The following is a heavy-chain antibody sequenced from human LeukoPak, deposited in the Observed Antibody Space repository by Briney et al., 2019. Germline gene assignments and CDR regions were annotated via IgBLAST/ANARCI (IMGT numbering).Heavy chain of an antibody. Sequence: GGSLRLSCAVSGFTIRIYGMHWVRQAAGKGLEWVAMISHDGGAKYYGDSVKGRFTISRDDSKNTLYLRMNSLSTEDTALYYCAKDWRSRDWYNSFDPWGQVTLVIVSA. J-gene: IGHJ5*02. CDR3: AKDWRSRDWYNSFDP. D-gene: IGHD6-19*01. CDR2: ISHDGGAK. CDR1: GFTIRIYG. V-gene: IGHV3-30*18.